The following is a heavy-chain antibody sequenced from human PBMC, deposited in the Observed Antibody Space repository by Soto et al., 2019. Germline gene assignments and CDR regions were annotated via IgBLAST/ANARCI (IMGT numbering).Heavy chain of an antibody. J-gene: IGHJ4*02. CDR1: GYIIKNYW. Sequence: GESLKISCKASGYIIKNYWIGWVRQMPGQGLEWMGIIFPDDSDTRYSPSFQGHVTISVDKSISTAYVQWSSLKASDSAIYYCFRGGVTSRTFDYWGQGTLVTVPS. CDR2: IFPDDSDT. CDR3: FRGGVTSRTFDY. V-gene: IGHV5-51*01. D-gene: IGHD3-16*01.